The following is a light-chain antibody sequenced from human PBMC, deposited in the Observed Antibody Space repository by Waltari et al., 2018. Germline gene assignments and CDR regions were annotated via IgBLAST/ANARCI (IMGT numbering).Light chain of an antibody. Sequence: EIVLTHAPAPLSLAPGERATLPCSASQSVSTFLAWYQQKPGHAPRLLIYHASTRATGIPARFSGSGSGTDFTLTISSLEPEDFAVYYCQQRANWPPLTFGGGTKVEI. CDR3: QQRANWPPLT. V-gene: IGKV3-11*01. J-gene: IGKJ4*01. CDR2: HAS. CDR1: QSVSTF.